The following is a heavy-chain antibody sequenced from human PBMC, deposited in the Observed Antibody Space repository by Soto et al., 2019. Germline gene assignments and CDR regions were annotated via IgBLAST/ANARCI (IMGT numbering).Heavy chain of an antibody. CDR2: ISSSRSTI. CDR1: GFTFSSYS. V-gene: IGHV3-48*01. CDR3: AGDCRGSSTTGYGNEGFDS. J-gene: IGHJ5*01. D-gene: IGHD2-2*01. Sequence: EVQLVESGGGLVQPGGSLRLSCAASGFTFSSYSMNWVRQAPGKGLEWVSYISSSRSTIYYADSVKGRFTISRDNAKNSLLLQMNSRRAEETAVYYCAGDCRGSSTTGYGNEGFDSWGQGTLVTVSS.